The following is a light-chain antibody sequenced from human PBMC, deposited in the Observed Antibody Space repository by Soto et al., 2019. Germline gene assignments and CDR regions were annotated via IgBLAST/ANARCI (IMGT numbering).Light chain of an antibody. Sequence: DVQMTQSPSSLSASVGDKVTITCRASRTIVTYLNWYQQRPGKAPKLLIYGATNLQTGVPLRFRGSGSGTDFTLTISSLQPEDFATYYCQESYRAPPYYFDQGTKLEIK. V-gene: IGKV1-39*01. CDR3: QESYRAPPYY. J-gene: IGKJ2*01. CDR2: GAT. CDR1: RTIVTY.